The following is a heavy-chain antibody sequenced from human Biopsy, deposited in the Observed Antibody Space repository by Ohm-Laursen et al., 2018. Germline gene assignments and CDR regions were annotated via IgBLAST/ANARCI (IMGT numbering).Heavy chain of an antibody. CDR1: GGTFINYA. D-gene: IGHD1-26*01. Sequence: EFSVKVSCKASGGTFINYAISWVRQAPGQGLEWMGGVIPMFGTANYAQMFQGRDTISADESTSTSYMELSSLTTEDTAIYYCARGPHSGSHSCFDYWGRGTLVTVSS. J-gene: IGHJ4*02. CDR3: ARGPHSGSHSCFDY. CDR2: VIPMFGTA. V-gene: IGHV1-69*01.